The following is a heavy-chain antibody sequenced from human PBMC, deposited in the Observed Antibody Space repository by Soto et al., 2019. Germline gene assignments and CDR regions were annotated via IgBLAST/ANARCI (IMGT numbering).Heavy chain of an antibody. Sequence: SVKVSCKASGGTFSSYAISWVRQAPGQGLEWMGGIIPIFGTANYAQKFQGRVTITADESTSTAYMELSSLRSEDTAVYYCARIREQGQQLVRYYYYYGMDVWAQGTTVTVSS. CDR3: ARIREQGQQLVRYYYYYGMDV. D-gene: IGHD6-13*01. V-gene: IGHV1-69*13. CDR1: GGTFSSYA. J-gene: IGHJ6*02. CDR2: IIPIFGTA.